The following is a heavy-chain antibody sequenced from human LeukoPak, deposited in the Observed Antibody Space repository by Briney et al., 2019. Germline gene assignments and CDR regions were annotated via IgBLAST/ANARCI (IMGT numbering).Heavy chain of an antibody. CDR1: GFTFSSYA. Sequence: GGSLRLSCAASGFTFSSYALHWVRQAPGKGLEWVSSISSSSSYIYYADSVKGRFTISRDNAKNSLYLQMNSLRAEDTAVYYCARDAFWCSGGSCYGDYWGQGTLVTVSS. V-gene: IGHV3-21*01. CDR3: ARDAFWCSGGSCYGDY. CDR2: ISSSSSYI. D-gene: IGHD2-15*01. J-gene: IGHJ4*02.